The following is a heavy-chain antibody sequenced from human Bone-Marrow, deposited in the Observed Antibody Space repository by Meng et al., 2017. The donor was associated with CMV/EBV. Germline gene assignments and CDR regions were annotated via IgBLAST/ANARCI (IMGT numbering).Heavy chain of an antibody. CDR2: IYYSGST. CDR1: GGSISSYY. D-gene: IGHD3-10*01. Sequence: SETLSLTCTVSGGSISSYYWSWIRQPPGKGLEWIGYIYYSGSTNYNPSLKSRVTISVDTSKNQFSLKLSSVTAADTAVYYCARAPMVRGAPFDHWGQGTLVTVSS. CDR3: ARAPMVRGAPFDH. J-gene: IGHJ4*02. V-gene: IGHV4-59*01.